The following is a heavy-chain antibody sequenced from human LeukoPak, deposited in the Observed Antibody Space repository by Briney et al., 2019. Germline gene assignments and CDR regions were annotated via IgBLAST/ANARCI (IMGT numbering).Heavy chain of an antibody. CDR2: IKQDGSEK. J-gene: IGHJ4*02. V-gene: IGHV3-7*01. CDR1: GFTFSTYS. Sequence: GGSLRLSCAASGFTFSTYSMNWVRQAPGKGLEWVANIKQDGSEKYYVDSVKGRFTISRDNAKNSLYLQMNSLRAEDTAVYYCARDQVDFWSGNNRGYFDYWGQGTLVTVSS. CDR3: ARDQVDFWSGNNRGYFDY. D-gene: IGHD3-3*01.